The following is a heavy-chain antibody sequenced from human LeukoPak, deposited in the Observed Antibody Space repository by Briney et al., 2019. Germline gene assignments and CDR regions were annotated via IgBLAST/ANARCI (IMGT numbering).Heavy chain of an antibody. V-gene: IGHV3-48*04. D-gene: IGHD5-24*01. J-gene: IGHJ4*02. CDR1: GFIFRDYS. Sequence: GGSLRLSCVASGFIFRDYSMNWVRQAPGKGLEWISYIGIDSGNTKYADSVKGRFTISGDNAENSLYLQMNSLRVEDTAVYYCARDHNYAFDNWGQGTLVTVSS. CDR2: IGIDSGNT. CDR3: ARDHNYAFDN.